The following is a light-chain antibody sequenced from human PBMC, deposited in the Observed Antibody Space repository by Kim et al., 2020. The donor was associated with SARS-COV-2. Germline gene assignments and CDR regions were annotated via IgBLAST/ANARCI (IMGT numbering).Light chain of an antibody. V-gene: IGLV3-1*01. CDR3: QAWDSSTWV. CDR1: KLADKY. CDR2: QDS. Sequence: SYELTQPPSVSVSPGQTASITCSGDKLADKYACWYQQKPGQSPVLVIYQDSKRPSGIPERFSGSNSGNTATLTISGTQAMDEADYYCQAWDSSTWVFGGGTQLTVL. J-gene: IGLJ3*02.